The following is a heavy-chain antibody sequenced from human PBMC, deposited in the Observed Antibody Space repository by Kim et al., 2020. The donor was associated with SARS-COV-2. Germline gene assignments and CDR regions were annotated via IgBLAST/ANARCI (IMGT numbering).Heavy chain of an antibody. V-gene: IGHV3-30*01. CDR3: ARDLSTSSIVVVGGFFDY. J-gene: IGHJ4*02. Sequence: KGRFTIARDNSKNTLYLQMNNLRAEDTAVYYCARDLSTSSIVVVGGFFDYWGQGTLVTVSS. D-gene: IGHD2-15*01.